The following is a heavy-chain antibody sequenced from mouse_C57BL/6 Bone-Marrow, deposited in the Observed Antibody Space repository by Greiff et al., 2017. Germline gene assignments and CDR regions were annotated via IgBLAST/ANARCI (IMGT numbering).Heavy chain of an antibody. V-gene: IGHV1-81*01. D-gene: IGHD2-3*01. CDR1: GYTFTSYG. CDR3: ARGDGYYGNY. J-gene: IGHJ2*01. Sequence: QVQLQQSGAELARPGASVKLSCKASGYTFTSYGISWVKQRTGQGLEWIGEIYPRSGNTYYNEKFKGKATLTADKSSSTAYMELRSLTAEDAAVYFCARGDGYYGNYWGQGTTLTVAS. CDR2: IYPRSGNT.